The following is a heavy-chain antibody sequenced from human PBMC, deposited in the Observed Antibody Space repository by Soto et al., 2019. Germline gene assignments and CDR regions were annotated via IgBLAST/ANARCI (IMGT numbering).Heavy chain of an antibody. V-gene: IGHV3-23*01. D-gene: IGHD1-7*01. CDR2: ISGSGGST. CDR1: GFTFSSYA. CDR3: ATTTGTTHVWRYFDY. Sequence: EVQLLESGGGLVQPGGYLRLSCAASGFTFSSYAMSWVRQAPGKGLEWVSAISGSGGSTYYADSVKGRFTISRDNSKNTLYLQMNSLRAEDTAVYYCATTTGTTHVWRYFDYWGQGTLVTVSS. J-gene: IGHJ4*02.